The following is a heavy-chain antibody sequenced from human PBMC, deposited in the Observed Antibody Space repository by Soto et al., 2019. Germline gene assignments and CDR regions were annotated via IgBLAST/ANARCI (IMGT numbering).Heavy chain of an antibody. CDR1: GGSISSGDYY. CDR2: IYYSGST. CDR3: ARGGWYYYDSSGYYRFDY. V-gene: IGHV4-30-4*01. Sequence: QVQLQESGPGLLKPSQTLSLTCTVSGGSISSGDYYWSWIRQPPGKGLEWIGYIYYSGSTYYNPSLKSRVTISVDTSKNQFSLKLSSVTAADTAVYYCARGGWYYYDSSGYYRFDYWGQGTLVTVSS. D-gene: IGHD3-22*01. J-gene: IGHJ4*02.